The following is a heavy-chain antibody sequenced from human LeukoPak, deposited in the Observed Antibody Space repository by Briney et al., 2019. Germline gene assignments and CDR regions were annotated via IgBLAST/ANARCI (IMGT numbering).Heavy chain of an antibody. V-gene: IGHV3-74*01. CDR3: ARDRGMVDV. CDR1: GFSLSAFW. J-gene: IGHJ6*04. Sequence: HPGGSLRLSCAASGFSLSAFWMHWVRQVPGKGLEWVSRVSIDGTNTNYADSVKGRFTISRDNAKNSLYLQMTSLRAEDTAVYYCARDRGMVDVWGKGTTVTVSS. D-gene: IGHD2-8*01. CDR2: VSIDGTNT.